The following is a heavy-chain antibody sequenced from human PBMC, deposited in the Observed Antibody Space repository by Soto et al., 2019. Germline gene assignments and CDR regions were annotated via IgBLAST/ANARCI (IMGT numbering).Heavy chain of an antibody. CDR2: TSGSGGST. Sequence: LRPSCAASGFTFSDYAMSWVRPAPGKGLEWVAATSGSGGSTYDADSVNGRFSISRDKSTXXXYXXXNXLRAEDTAVYYCAKDHWGSYSGQGTLGTVSA. J-gene: IGHJ4*02. V-gene: IGHV3-23*01. D-gene: IGHD3-16*01. CDR1: GFTFSDYA. CDR3: AKDHWGSY.